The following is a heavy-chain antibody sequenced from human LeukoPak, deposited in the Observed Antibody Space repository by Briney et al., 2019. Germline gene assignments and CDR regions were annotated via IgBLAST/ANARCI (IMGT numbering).Heavy chain of an antibody. CDR3: AREIAELYYFDY. J-gene: IGHJ4*02. D-gene: IGHD1-14*01. Sequence: PSETLSLTCTVSGGSISSYYWSWLRQPPGKGLEWIGHIYYSGSTNYNPSLTSRVTISVDTCKNQFSLKLSSVTAADTAVYYCAREIAELYYFDYWGQGTLVTVSS. CDR2: IYYSGST. V-gene: IGHV4-59*01. CDR1: GGSISSYY.